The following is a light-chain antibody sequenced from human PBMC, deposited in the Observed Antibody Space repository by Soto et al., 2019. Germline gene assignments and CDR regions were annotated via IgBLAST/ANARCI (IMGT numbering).Light chain of an antibody. CDR1: SSDVGGYDY. Sequence: QSVLTQPRSVSGSPGQSVAISCTGTSSDVGGYDYVSWFQQHPGKAPKLMIYDVTKRPSGVPDRFSGSKSGNTASLTISGLQAEDEAYYFCCSDGGGPDVFGAGTKLTVL. CDR3: CSDGGGPDV. V-gene: IGLV2-11*01. J-gene: IGLJ1*01. CDR2: DVT.